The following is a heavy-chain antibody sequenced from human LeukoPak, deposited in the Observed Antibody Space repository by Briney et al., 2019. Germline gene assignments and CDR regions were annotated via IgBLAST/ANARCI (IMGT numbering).Heavy chain of an antibody. D-gene: IGHD5-24*01. V-gene: IGHV4-31*03. CDR3: ARDRVDGYNYYFDY. CDR2: ISYSGST. Sequence: SETLSLTCTVSGGSISGGDYYWNWIRQFPGEGLEWVGYISYSGSTYYNPSLKSRVAISVDTSKNHFSLRLSSVTAADTAVYYCARDRVDGYNYYFDYWGQGTLVTVSS. CDR1: GGSISGGDYY. J-gene: IGHJ4*02.